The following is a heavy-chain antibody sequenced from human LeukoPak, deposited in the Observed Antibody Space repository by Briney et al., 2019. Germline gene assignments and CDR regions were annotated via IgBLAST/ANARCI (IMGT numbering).Heavy chain of an antibody. J-gene: IGHJ4*02. D-gene: IGHD1-1*01. CDR2: ISGSGGST. V-gene: IGHV3-23*01. CDR3: AKVASHSRAGRGGYYDY. Sequence: WVRQAPGKGLEWVSDISGSGGSTNYADSVRGRFTVSRDNSKDTLYLQMNSLRAEDAALYYCAKVASHSRAGRGGYYDYWGQGTLVSVSS.